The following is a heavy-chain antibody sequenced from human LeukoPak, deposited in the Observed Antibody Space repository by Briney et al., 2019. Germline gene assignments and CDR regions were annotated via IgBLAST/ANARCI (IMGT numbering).Heavy chain of an antibody. Sequence: SETLSLTCTVSGGSISSGSYYWSWIRQPAGKGLEWIGRIYTSGTTNYNPSLKSRVTISVGTSKSQFSLKLNSVTAADTAVYYCAREVSDYDILTGWIDYWGQGALVSVSS. CDR1: GGSISSGSYY. V-gene: IGHV4-61*02. CDR3: AREVSDYDILTGWIDY. CDR2: IYTSGTT. J-gene: IGHJ4*02. D-gene: IGHD3-9*01.